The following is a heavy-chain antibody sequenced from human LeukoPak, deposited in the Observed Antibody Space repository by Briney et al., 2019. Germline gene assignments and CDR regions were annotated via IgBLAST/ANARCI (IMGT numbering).Heavy chain of an antibody. CDR2: ISSSSSYI. V-gene: IGHV3-21*01. J-gene: IGHJ4*02. Sequence: GSLRLSCAASGFTFSSYSMNWVRQAPGKGLEWVSSISSSSSYIYYADSVKGRFTISRDNAKNSLYLQMNSLRAEDTAVYYCASIYGGKDDAPRGWGQGTLVTVSS. CDR1: GFTFSSYS. CDR3: ASIYGGKDDAPRG. D-gene: IGHD4-23*01.